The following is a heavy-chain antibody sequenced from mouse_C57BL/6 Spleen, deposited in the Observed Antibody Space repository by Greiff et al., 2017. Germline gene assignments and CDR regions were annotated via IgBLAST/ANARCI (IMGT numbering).Heavy chain of an antibody. D-gene: IGHD1-1*01. CDR3: ARPSFISTVVAPGFSY. V-gene: IGHV1-64*01. Sequence: VKLQQPGAELVKPGASVKLSCKASGYTFTSYWMHWVKQRPGQGLEWIGMIHPNSGSTNYNEKFKSKATLTVDKSSSTAYMQLISLTSEDSAVYYCARPSFISTVVAPGFSYWGQGTLVTVSA. CDR2: IHPNSGST. J-gene: IGHJ3*01. CDR1: GYTFTSYW.